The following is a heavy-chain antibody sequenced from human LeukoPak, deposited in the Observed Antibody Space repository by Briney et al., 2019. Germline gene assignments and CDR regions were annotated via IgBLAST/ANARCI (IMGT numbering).Heavy chain of an antibody. CDR2: MSGSGGTT. V-gene: IGHV3-23*01. J-gene: IGHJ4*02. D-gene: IGHD2-15*01. CDR1: GFTFGNYA. Sequence: GRSLRLSCAASGFTFGNYAMSWVRQAPGKGLECVSTMSGSGGTTYYADSVKGRFTISRDNSKNTVHLQMNSLRGEDTAVYYCAKICGSCSSANFDHWGQGTLVTVSS. CDR3: AKICGSCSSANFDH.